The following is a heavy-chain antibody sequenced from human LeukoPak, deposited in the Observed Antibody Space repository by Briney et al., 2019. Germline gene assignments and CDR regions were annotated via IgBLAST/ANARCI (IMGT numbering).Heavy chain of an antibody. Sequence: GGSLRLSCAASGFTFDDYAMHWVRQAPGKGLEWVSGISWNSGSIGYADSVKGRFTISRDNAKNSLYLQMNSLRAEDTALHYCAKAYGGYSYGVDYWGQGTLVTVSS. J-gene: IGHJ4*02. D-gene: IGHD5-18*01. CDR1: GFTFDDYA. CDR2: ISWNSGSI. CDR3: AKAYGGYSYGVDY. V-gene: IGHV3-9*01.